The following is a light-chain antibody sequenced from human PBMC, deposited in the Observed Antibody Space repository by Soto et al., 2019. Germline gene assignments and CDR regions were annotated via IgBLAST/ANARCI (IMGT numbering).Light chain of an antibody. V-gene: IGLV1-44*01. Sequence: HSVLTQPPSASGTPGQRVTISCSGSSSTIGRYTVDWYQQLPGAAPKLLIYTNNQRPSGVPDRFSGSKSGTSASLAISGLQSEDEADYFCAAWDDSLNTPVFGTGTKLTVL. CDR1: SSTIGRYT. J-gene: IGLJ1*01. CDR2: TNN. CDR3: AAWDDSLNTPV.